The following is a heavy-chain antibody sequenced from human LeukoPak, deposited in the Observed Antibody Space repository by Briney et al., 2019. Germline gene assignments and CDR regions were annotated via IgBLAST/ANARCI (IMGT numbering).Heavy chain of an antibody. Sequence: ESLKISCRGSGYIFTSYCIGWVRQMPGKGLEWMGIIYPGDSDTRYSPSFEGQGTISADTSISTAYLQWSSLKASDTAMYYCARLGATVTTGWYYGMDVWGKGTTVTVYS. CDR3: ARLGATVTTGWYYGMDV. D-gene: IGHD4-17*01. CDR2: IYPGDSDT. J-gene: IGHJ6*04. CDR1: GYIFTSYC. V-gene: IGHV5-51*01.